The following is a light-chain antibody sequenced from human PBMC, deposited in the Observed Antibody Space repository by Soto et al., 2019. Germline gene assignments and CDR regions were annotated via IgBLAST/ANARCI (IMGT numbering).Light chain of an antibody. Sequence: DIQMTQSPSSLSASVGDRVTITCRASQNIRTYVNWYQQKPGRAPKLLIFEASRLQSGVPSRFSGSGSGPDFTLTITSLQPEDFETYYCQQTYITLWTFGQGTKVDIK. CDR1: QNIRTY. CDR2: EAS. V-gene: IGKV1-39*01. J-gene: IGKJ1*01. CDR3: QQTYITLWT.